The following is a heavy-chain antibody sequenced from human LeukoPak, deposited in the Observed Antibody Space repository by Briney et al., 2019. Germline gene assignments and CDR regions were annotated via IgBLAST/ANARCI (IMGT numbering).Heavy chain of an antibody. Sequence: SETLSLTCTVSGGSISSHYWSWIRQPPGKGLEWIGYIYYSGSTNYNPSLKSRATISVDTSKNQFSLKLSSVTAADTAVYYCARDRAGSSWYYFDYWGQGTLVTVSS. V-gene: IGHV4-59*11. J-gene: IGHJ4*02. CDR3: ARDRAGSSWYYFDY. CDR1: GGSISSHY. D-gene: IGHD6-13*01. CDR2: IYYSGST.